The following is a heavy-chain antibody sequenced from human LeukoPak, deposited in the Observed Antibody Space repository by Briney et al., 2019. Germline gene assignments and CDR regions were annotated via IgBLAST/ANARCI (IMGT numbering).Heavy chain of an antibody. CDR3: ARQYYDSTGYYYFDY. Sequence: PSETLSLTCTVSGDFITGSTYYWGWIRQPPGKGLEWSGSMYYSGSTYSNPPLRSRVTMSADTSKNQFSLNLKSVTAADTAVYYCARQYYDSTGYYYFDYWGQGTLVTVSS. CDR1: GDFITGSTYY. V-gene: IGHV4-39*01. J-gene: IGHJ4*02. D-gene: IGHD3-22*01. CDR2: MYYSGST.